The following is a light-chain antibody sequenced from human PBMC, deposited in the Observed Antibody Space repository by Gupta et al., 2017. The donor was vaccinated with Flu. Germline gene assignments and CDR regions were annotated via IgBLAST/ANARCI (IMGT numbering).Light chain of an antibody. CDR3: QQYNNWPPPT. CDR2: DAS. Sequence: EVVMTQSPAALSVSPGERVTLSCRASQSISNSLAWYQQKPGQGPRLLIYDASTRATGVPARFSGSGSGTEFTLIISSLQSEDFAAYYCQQYNNWPPPTFGQGTKVEIK. J-gene: IGKJ1*01. V-gene: IGKV3-15*01. CDR1: QSISNS.